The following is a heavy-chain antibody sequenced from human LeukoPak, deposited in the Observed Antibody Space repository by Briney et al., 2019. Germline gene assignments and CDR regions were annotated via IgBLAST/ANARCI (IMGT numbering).Heavy chain of an antibody. CDR1: GGTFSGYA. Sequence: GASVKVSCKASGGTFSGYAISWVRQAPGQGLEWMGGIIPIFGTANYAQKFQGRVTITADESTSTAYMELSSLRAEDTAVYYCAKLEEGYSSSASVDYWGQGTLVTVSS. CDR3: AKLEEGYSSSASVDY. J-gene: IGHJ4*02. CDR2: IIPIFGTA. V-gene: IGHV1-69*13. D-gene: IGHD6-13*01.